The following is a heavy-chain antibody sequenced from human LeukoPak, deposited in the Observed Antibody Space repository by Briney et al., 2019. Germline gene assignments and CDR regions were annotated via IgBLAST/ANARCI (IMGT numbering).Heavy chain of an antibody. CDR1: GFTVSSNY. J-gene: IGHJ4*02. CDR2: IYSGGST. Sequence: GGSLRLSCAASGFTVSSNYMSWVRQAPGKGLEWVSVIYSGGSTYYADSVKGRFTISRDNSKNTLYLQMNSLRAEDTAVYYCARRTVVGTLDYWGQGTLVTVSS. D-gene: IGHD6-13*01. V-gene: IGHV3-53*01. CDR3: ARRTVVGTLDY.